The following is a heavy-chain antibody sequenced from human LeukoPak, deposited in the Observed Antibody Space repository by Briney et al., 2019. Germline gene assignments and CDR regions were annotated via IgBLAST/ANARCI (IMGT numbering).Heavy chain of an antibody. CDR1: GYTFTGYY. CDR2: INPNSGGT. CDR3: ARVTSPARRGRTLVAAAATPFDY. Sequence: ASVKVSCKASGYTFTGYYMHWVRQVPGQGLEWMGWINPNSGGTNYAQKFQDRVNMTRDTSTSTVYMELSGLTSADTAVYFCARVTSPARRGRTLVAAAATPFDYWGQGTLVTVSS. V-gene: IGHV1-2*02. J-gene: IGHJ4*02. D-gene: IGHD2-15*01.